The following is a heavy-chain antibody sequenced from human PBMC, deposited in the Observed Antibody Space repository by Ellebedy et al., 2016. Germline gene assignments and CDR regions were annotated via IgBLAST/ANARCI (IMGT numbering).Heavy chain of an antibody. J-gene: IGHJ4*02. V-gene: IGHV1-18*01. CDR1: GYTFSNYG. Sequence: ASVKVSXXASGYTFSNYGITWVRQAPGQGLEWIGWISAYNGDPNYAQKLQGRVTMPTDTSTSTAYMELRSLISDDTAMYYCARGGMLYCSSTYCVDYWGQGTLVTVSS. CDR2: ISAYNGDP. CDR3: ARGGMLYCSSTYCVDY. D-gene: IGHD2-2*01.